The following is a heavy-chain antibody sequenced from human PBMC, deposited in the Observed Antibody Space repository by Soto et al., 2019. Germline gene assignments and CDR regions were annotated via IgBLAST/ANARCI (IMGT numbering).Heavy chain of an antibody. D-gene: IGHD4-4*01. J-gene: IGHJ4*01. CDR1: GFTFSDHY. CDR2: IRNKANSYTT. Sequence: GGSLRLSCAAFGFTFSDHYMDWVRQAPGKGLEWVGRIRNKANSYTTEYAASVKGRFTITRDDSKNSLFLQMNSLKTEDTAVYYCSRAGILTTPYYFDYWGQGTLVTVSS. CDR3: SRAGILTTPYYFDY. V-gene: IGHV3-72*01.